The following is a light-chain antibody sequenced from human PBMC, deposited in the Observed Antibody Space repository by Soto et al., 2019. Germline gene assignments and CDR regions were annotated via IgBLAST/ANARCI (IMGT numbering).Light chain of an antibody. V-gene: IGKV3-20*01. J-gene: IGKJ1*01. Sequence: EIVLTQSPGTLSLSPGERATLSCRASQSVSRTNLAWYQQKPGQAPRLLIYDASTRAAGIPDRFSGSGSGTDFTLTISRLEPEDFAVYYCHQYDSWTFGQGTKVDIK. CDR1: QSVSRTN. CDR2: DAS. CDR3: HQYDSWT.